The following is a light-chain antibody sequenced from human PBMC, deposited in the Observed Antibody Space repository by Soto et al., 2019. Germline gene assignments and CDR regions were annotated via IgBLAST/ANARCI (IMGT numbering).Light chain of an antibody. CDR2: GAS. Sequence: ETVMTQSPATLSVSPGERATLSCRASQSVSSKLAWFQQKPGQPPRLLIYGASARATSIPARFTGSGSGTEFTLTISSLLSEDFAVYYCQQYNNWPHTFGQGTKLEIK. CDR3: QQYNNWPHT. J-gene: IGKJ2*01. V-gene: IGKV3-15*01. CDR1: QSVSSK.